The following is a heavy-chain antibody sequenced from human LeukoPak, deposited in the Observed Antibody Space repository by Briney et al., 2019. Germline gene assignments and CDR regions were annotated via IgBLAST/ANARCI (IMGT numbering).Heavy chain of an antibody. CDR2: INQDGSVK. Sequence: GGSLRLSCAASGFIFRNYWMSWVRQAPGKGLEWVANINQDGSVKNHVDSVKGRFTISRDNAKNSLYLQMNSLRPEDMAVYYCARGAPYRDSDDYWGQGTLVTVCS. CDR1: GFIFRNYW. J-gene: IGHJ4*02. D-gene: IGHD4-11*01. CDR3: ARGAPYRDSDDY. V-gene: IGHV3-7*05.